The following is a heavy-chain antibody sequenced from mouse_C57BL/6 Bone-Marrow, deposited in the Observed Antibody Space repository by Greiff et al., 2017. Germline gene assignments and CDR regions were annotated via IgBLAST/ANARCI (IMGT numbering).Heavy chain of an antibody. CDR1: GYTFTSYG. CDR2: IYPGSGNT. D-gene: IGHD1-1*01. V-gene: IGHV1-81*01. Sequence: VQLQQSGAELARPGASVKLSCKASGYTFTSYGISWVKQRTGQGLEWIGEIYPGSGNTYYNEKFKGKATLTADKSSSTAYMELRSLTSEDSAVYFCARFITTVVDSMDYWGQGTSVTVSS. J-gene: IGHJ4*01. CDR3: ARFITTVVDSMDY.